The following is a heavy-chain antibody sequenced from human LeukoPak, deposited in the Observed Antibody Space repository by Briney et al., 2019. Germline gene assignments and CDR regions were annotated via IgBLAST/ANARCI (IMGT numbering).Heavy chain of an antibody. V-gene: IGHV3-30*03. J-gene: IGHJ4*02. D-gene: IGHD1-26*01. CDR1: GFTFSSYG. Sequence: PGGSLRLSCAASGFTFSSYGMHWVRQAPGKGLEWVAVISCDGSNKYYADSVKGRFTISRDNSKNTLYLQMNSLRAEDTAVYYCARDQGYYSGSYSAKYYFDYWGQGTLVTVSS. CDR3: ARDQGYYSGSYSAKYYFDY. CDR2: ISCDGSNK.